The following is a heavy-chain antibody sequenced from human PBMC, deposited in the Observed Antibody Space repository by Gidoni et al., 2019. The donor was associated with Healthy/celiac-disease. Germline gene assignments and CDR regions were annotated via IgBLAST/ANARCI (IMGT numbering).Heavy chain of an antibody. J-gene: IGHJ4*02. CDR3: TTDPDVVVPAADFDY. Sequence: EVQLVESGGGLVKPGGSLRLSCAASGFTFSNAWMSWVRQAPGKGLEWVGRIKSKTDGGTTDYAAPVKGRFTISRDDSKNTLYLQMNSLKTEDTAVYYCTTDPDVVVPAADFDYWGQGTLVTVSS. CDR1: GFTFSNAW. D-gene: IGHD2-2*01. CDR2: IKSKTDGGTT. V-gene: IGHV3-15*01.